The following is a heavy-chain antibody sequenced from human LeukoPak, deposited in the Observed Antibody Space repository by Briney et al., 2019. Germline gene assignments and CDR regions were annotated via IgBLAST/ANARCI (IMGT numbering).Heavy chain of an antibody. D-gene: IGHD4-17*01. J-gene: IGHJ6*03. CDR2: ISAYNGNT. Sequence: GASVKVSCKASGYTFTSYGISWVRQAPGQGLEWMGWISAYNGNTNYAQKLQGRVTMTTDTSTSTAYMELRSLRSDDTAVYYCARGGLTYGDYDRTTYYYYYMDVWGKGTTVTISS. V-gene: IGHV1-18*01. CDR3: ARGGLTYGDYDRTTYYYYYMDV. CDR1: GYTFTSYG.